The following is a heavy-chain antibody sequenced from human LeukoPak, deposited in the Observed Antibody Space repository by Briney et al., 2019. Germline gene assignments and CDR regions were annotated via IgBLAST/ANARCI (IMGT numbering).Heavy chain of an antibody. J-gene: IGHJ4*02. CDR3: ARDGDYDFWSGYNPLDY. CDR1: GFTFSSYW. V-gene: IGHV3-7*01. CDR2: IKQDGSEK. D-gene: IGHD3-3*01. Sequence: PGGSLRLSCAASGFTFSSYWMSWVRQAPGKGLEWVANIKQDGSEKYYVDSVKGRFTISRDNAKNSLYLQMNSLRAEDTAVYYCARDGDYDFWSGYNPLDYWGQGTLVTVSS.